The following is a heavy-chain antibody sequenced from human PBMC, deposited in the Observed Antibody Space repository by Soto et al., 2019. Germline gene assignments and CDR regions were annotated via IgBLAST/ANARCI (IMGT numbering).Heavy chain of an antibody. Sequence: PSETLSLTCTVSGGSISSYYWSWIRQPPGKGLEWIGYFYYSGSTNYNPSLKSRVTISVDTSKNQFSLKLSSVTAADTAVYYCAREPYSGYDYYFDYWGQGTLVTVSS. CDR3: AREPYSGYDYYFDY. V-gene: IGHV4-59*01. CDR1: GGSISSYY. D-gene: IGHD5-12*01. CDR2: FYYSGST. J-gene: IGHJ4*02.